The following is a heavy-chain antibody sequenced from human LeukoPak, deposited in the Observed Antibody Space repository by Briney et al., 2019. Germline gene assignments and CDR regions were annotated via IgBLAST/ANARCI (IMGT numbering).Heavy chain of an antibody. V-gene: IGHV3-74*01. CDR1: GFTLNSYW. D-gene: IGHD6-19*01. Sequence: GGSLRLSCAAPGFTLNSYWMDWVRHAPGKGLVWVSRINRDGSSTNYADSVKGRFTISRDNAKNTLYLQMNSLRAEDTAVYYCARGRVAVAGTGVYWGQGTLVTVSS. J-gene: IGHJ4*02. CDR2: INRDGSST. CDR3: ARGRVAVAGTGVY.